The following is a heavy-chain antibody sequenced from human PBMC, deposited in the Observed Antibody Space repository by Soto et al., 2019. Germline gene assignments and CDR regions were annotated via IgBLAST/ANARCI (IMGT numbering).Heavy chain of an antibody. J-gene: IGHJ4*01. CDR3: ARSIVVVTALDY. Sequence: APVKASSKESRYTFTCYAMHVVRQAPGQRLEWMGWINAGNGNTKYSQKFQGRVTITRDTSASTAYMELSSLRSEDTAVYYCARSIVVVTALDYWGQGTLVTVSS. CDR2: INAGNGNT. CDR1: RYTFTCYA. V-gene: IGHV1-3*01. D-gene: IGHD2-21*02.